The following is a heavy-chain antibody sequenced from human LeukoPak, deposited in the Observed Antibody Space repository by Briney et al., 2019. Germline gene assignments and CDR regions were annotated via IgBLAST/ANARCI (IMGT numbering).Heavy chain of an antibody. Sequence: QPGGSLRLSCAASGFIFSTYGMHWVRQAPGKGLEWVALMSYDGSTKYYGDSVKGRFTISRDNSKNTLYLQMKSLRAEDTAVYYCATDQSAMVRGAYYFDYWGQGTLVTVSS. CDR1: GFIFSTYG. J-gene: IGHJ4*02. D-gene: IGHD3-10*01. CDR2: MSYDGSTK. CDR3: ATDQSAMVRGAYYFDY. V-gene: IGHV3-30*03.